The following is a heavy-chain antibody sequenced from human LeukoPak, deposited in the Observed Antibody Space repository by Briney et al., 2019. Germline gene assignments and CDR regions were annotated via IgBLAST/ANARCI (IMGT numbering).Heavy chain of an antibody. CDR1: GLTFRSYG. Sequence: GGSLRLSCAASGLTFRSYGMHRVRQAPGKGLDWVAVIWHDGSNKYYGDSVKGRFTISRDNSKNTLYLQMDTLRVEDTAVYYCAATGGVAVAGAPFDYWGQGTLVTVSS. J-gene: IGHJ4*02. CDR3: AATGGVAVAGAPFDY. CDR2: IWHDGSNK. V-gene: IGHV3-33*01. D-gene: IGHD6-19*01.